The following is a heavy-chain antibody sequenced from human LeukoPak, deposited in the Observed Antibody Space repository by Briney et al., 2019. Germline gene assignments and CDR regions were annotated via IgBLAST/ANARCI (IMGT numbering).Heavy chain of an antibody. Sequence: ASVKVSCKASGYTFTSYGISWVRQAPGQGLEWMGWISAYNGNTNYAQKLQGRVTMTTDTSTSTAYMELRSLRSDDTAVYYCARGGQLLWFGELNYYYYMDVWGKGTTVTVSS. CDR2: ISAYNGNT. D-gene: IGHD3-10*01. J-gene: IGHJ6*03. CDR3: ARGGQLLWFGELNYYYYMDV. CDR1: GYTFTSYG. V-gene: IGHV1-18*01.